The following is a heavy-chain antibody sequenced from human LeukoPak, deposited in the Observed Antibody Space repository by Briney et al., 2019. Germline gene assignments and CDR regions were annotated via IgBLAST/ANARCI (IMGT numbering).Heavy chain of an antibody. CDR2: INHSGST. CDR1: GGSFSGYY. V-gene: IGHV4-34*01. D-gene: IGHD6-13*01. Sequence: ASETLSLTCAVYGGSFSGYYWSWIRQPPGKGLEWIGEINHSGSTNYNPSLKSRVTISVDTSKNQFSLKLSSVTAADTAVYYCSREIATAGNWFDPWGQGTLVTVSS. J-gene: IGHJ5*02. CDR3: SREIATAGNWFDP.